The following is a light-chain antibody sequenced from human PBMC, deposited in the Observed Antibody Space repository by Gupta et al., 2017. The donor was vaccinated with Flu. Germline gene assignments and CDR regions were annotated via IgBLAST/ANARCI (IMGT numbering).Light chain of an antibody. V-gene: IGKV3-11*01. CDR3: QQRREWPLT. J-gene: IGKJ4*01. CDR2: DAS. CDR1: QSIDNW. Sequence: PTTLSLSPGERVTFSCRASQSIDNWLAWYQQKPGQAPRLLLSDASDMATGIPARFSGSGSGTDFTLTISSLEPEDFAVYYCQQRREWPLTFGGGTKVEIK.